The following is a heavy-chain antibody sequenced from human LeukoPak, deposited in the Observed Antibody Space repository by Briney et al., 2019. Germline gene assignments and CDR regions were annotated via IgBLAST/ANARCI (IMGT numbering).Heavy chain of an antibody. V-gene: IGHV3-23*01. D-gene: IGHD5-18*01. Sequence: GGSLRLSCAASGFTFNNYTMSRVRQAPGKGLEWVSTISRSGGSTYYADSVKGRFTISRDNSKNMLYLQMNSLRAEDTAVYYCAKDQDWLTAMITNWGQGTLVTVSS. CDR3: AKDQDWLTAMITN. J-gene: IGHJ4*02. CDR2: ISRSGGST. CDR1: GFTFNNYT.